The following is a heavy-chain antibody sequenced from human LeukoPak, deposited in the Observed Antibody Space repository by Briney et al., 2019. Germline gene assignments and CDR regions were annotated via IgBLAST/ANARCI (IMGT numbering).Heavy chain of an antibody. Sequence: QPGRSLRLSCAASGFTFSYYAMHWVRQAPGKGLEWVAFISSDGSDKYYADSMKGRFTISRDNAKNSLYLQMNSLRDEDTAVYYCARDFFPWGQGTLVTVSS. D-gene: IGHD3-3*01. CDR1: GFTFSYYA. CDR2: ISSDGSDK. J-gene: IGHJ5*02. CDR3: ARDFFP. V-gene: IGHV3-30-3*01.